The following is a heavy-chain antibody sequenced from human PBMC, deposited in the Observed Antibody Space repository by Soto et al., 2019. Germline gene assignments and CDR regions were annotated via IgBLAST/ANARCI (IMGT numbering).Heavy chain of an antibody. CDR1: GASFSGFY. CDR3: VMAGKKNLRDWFDS. D-gene: IGHD6-19*01. V-gene: IGHV4-4*07. Sequence: PSETLSLTCTVSGASFSGFYWSWIRKFAGKGLEWIGRIYATGTTDYNPSLKSRVMMSVDTSKKQFSLKLRSVTAADTAVYYCVMAGKKNLRDWFDSWCQRISVTV. CDR2: IYATGTT. J-gene: IGHJ5*01.